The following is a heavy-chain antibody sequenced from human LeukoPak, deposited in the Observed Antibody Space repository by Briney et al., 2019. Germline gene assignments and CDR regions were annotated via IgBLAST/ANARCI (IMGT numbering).Heavy chain of an antibody. J-gene: IGHJ5*02. Sequence: SETLSFTCTVSGGSIRSYYWSWIRQPPGKGLERIGYIFYSGSTNYNPSLKSRVTISVDTSKNQFSLKLSSVTAADTAVYYCASVGNGYDHNWFDPWGQGTLVTVSS. CDR1: GGSIRSYY. CDR3: ASVGNGYDHNWFDP. D-gene: IGHD5-12*01. V-gene: IGHV4-59*01. CDR2: IFYSGST.